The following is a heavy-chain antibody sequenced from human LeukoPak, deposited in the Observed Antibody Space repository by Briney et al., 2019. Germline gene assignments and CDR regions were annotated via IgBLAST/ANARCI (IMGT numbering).Heavy chain of an antibody. CDR1: GYSISSGYY. CDR3: ARVSRRHTLDY. J-gene: IGHJ4*02. V-gene: IGHV4-38-2*02. Sequence: SETLSLTCTVSGYSISSGYYWGWIRQPPGKGLEWIGSIYHSGSTYYNPSLKSRVTISVDTSKNQFSLKLSSVTAADSAVYYCARVSRRHTLDYWGQGTLVTVSS. CDR2: IYHSGST.